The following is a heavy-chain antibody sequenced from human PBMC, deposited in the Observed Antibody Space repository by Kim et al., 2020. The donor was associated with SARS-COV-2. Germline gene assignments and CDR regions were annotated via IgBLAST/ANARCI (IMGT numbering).Heavy chain of an antibody. CDR3: ARGITIFGVVISYFDY. V-gene: IGHV4-31*03. D-gene: IGHD3-3*01. CDR1: GGSISSGGYY. CDR2: IYYSGST. J-gene: IGHJ4*01. Sequence: SETLSLTCTVSGGSISSGGYYWSWIRQHPGKGLECIGYIYYSGSTYYNPSLKSRVTISVDTSKNQFSLKLRSVTAADTAVYYCARGITIFGVVISYFDYWGQGTLVTVSS.